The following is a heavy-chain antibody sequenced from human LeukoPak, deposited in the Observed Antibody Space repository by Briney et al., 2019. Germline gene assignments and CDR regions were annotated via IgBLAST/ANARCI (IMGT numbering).Heavy chain of an antibody. J-gene: IGHJ4*02. D-gene: IGHD5-12*01. Sequence: SETLSLTCTVSGGSISSYYWSWIQQPPGKGLEWIGYIYYSGSTNYNPSLKSRVTISVDTSKNQFSLKLSSVTAADTAVYYCARAIVATIWAHFDYWGQGTLVTVSS. CDR1: GGSISSYY. V-gene: IGHV4-59*01. CDR3: ARAIVATIWAHFDY. CDR2: IYYSGST.